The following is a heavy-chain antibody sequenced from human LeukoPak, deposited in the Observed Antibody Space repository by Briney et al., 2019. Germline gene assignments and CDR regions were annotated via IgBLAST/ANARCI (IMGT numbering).Heavy chain of an antibody. D-gene: IGHD3-22*01. CDR3: ATHSSGYDSGNDAFDI. CDR1: GGSISSGDYY. Sequence: SETLSLTCTVSGGSISSGDYYWGWIRQPPGKGVEWIGYIYYSGSTYYNPSLKSRVTISVDTSKNRFSLKLSSVTAADTAVYYCATHSSGYDSGNDAFDIWGQGTMVTVSS. V-gene: IGHV4-30-4*08. J-gene: IGHJ3*02. CDR2: IYYSGST.